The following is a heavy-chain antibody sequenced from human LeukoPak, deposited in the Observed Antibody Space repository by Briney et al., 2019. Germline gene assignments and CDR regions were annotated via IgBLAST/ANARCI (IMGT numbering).Heavy chain of an antibody. CDR3: AKAALYDSSGYYIDY. D-gene: IGHD3-22*01. V-gene: IGHV3-23*01. J-gene: IGHJ4*02. CDR1: GFTFSSYA. Sequence: GGSLRLSCAASGFTFSSYAMSWVRQAPGKGLEGVSAISGSVVSTYYAASVKGRFTISRDNSKNTLYLQMNSLRAEDTAVYYCAKAALYDSSGYYIDYWGQGTLVTVSS. CDR2: ISGSVVST.